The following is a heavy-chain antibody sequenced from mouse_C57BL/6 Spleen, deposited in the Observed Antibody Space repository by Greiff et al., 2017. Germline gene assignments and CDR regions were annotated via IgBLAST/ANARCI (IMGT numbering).Heavy chain of an antibody. V-gene: IGHV5-9*01. CDR1: GFTFSSYT. J-gene: IGHJ1*03. CDR3: ARLESLWYFDV. CDR2: ISGGGGNT. Sequence: EVKLVESGGGLVKPGGSLKLSCAASGFTFSSYTMSWVRQTPEKRLEWVATISGGGGNTYYPASVKGRFTISRDNAKNTLYLQMSSLRSEDTALYYCARLESLWYFDVWGTGTTVTVSS.